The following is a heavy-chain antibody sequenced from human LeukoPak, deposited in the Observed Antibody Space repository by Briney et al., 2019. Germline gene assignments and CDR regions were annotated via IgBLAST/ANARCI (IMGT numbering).Heavy chain of an antibody. CDR2: ISAYNGNT. Sequence: ASVKVSCKASGGTFSRYAISWVRQAPGQGLEWMGWISAYNGNTNYAQKLQGRVTMTTDTSTSTAYMELRSLRSDDTAVYYCARDWNYYDSSGYYQAAFDIWGQGTMVTVSS. V-gene: IGHV1-18*01. D-gene: IGHD3-22*01. J-gene: IGHJ3*02. CDR1: GGTFSRYA. CDR3: ARDWNYYDSSGYYQAAFDI.